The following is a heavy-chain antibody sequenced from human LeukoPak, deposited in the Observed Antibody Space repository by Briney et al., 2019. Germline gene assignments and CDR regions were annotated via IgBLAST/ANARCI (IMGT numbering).Heavy chain of an antibody. D-gene: IGHD1-26*01. V-gene: IGHV1-8*01. CDR2: MNPNSGNT. J-gene: IGHJ4*02. CDR3: AGGSGSYSYFDY. CDR1: GYTFTSYD. Sequence: ASVKVSCKASGYTFTSYDINWVRQATGQGLEWMGWMNPNSGNTGYAQKFQGRVTMTRNTSISTAYMELSSLRSEDTAVYYCAGGSGSYSYFDYWGQGTLVTVSS.